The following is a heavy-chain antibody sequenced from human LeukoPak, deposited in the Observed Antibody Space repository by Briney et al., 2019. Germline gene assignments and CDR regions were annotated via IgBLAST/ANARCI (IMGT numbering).Heavy chain of an antibody. V-gene: IGHV4-34*01. CDR1: GGSFSGYY. J-gene: IGHJ3*02. CDR3: ARSGAAALQYGDAFDI. Sequence: SETLSLTCAVYGGSFSGYYWSWIRQSPGKGLGWIGEINHSGSTNYNPSLKSRVTISVDTSKNQFSLKLSSVTAADTAVYYCARSGAAALQYGDAFDIWGQGTMVTVSS. CDR2: INHSGST. D-gene: IGHD6-13*01.